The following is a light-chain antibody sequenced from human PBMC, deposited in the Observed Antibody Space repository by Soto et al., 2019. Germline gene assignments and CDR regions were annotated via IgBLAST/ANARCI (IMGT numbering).Light chain of an antibody. CDR1: SGHGNYV. CDR2: VKSDGSH. V-gene: IGLV4-69*01. CDR3: QTWDNGIVV. Sequence: QSVLTQSPSDSASLGASVKLTCTLSSGHGNYVIAWHQQQPQKGPRYLMKVKSDGSHSKGDGIPDRFSGSSSGAERYLAISSLQSEDEADYYCQTWDNGIVVFGGGTKLTVL. J-gene: IGLJ2*01.